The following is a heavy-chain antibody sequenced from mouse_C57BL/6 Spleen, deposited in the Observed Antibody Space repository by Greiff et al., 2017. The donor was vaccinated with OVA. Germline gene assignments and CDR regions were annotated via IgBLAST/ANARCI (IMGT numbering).Heavy chain of an antibody. J-gene: IGHJ3*01. CDR1: GFTFSSYA. CDR3: ARDALQLGRAWFAD. V-gene: IGHV5-4*01. CDR2: ISDGGSYP. D-gene: IGHD4-1*02. Sequence: EVHLVESGGGLVKPGGSLKLSCASSGFTFSSYAMSWVRQPPEKRLEWVATISDGGSYPYYPDHVKGRFTISSDNAKNNLYLQMSNLKAEDTARYYCARDALQLGRAWFADWGQGTLVTVSA.